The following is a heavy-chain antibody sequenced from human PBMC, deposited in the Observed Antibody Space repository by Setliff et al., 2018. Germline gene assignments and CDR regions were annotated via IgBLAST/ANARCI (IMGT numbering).Heavy chain of an antibody. V-gene: IGHV4-59*02. CDR3: ACLQGGGQDF. CDR2: IYSGGTT. CDR1: GGSVDSYY. Sequence: PSETLSLTCTVSGGSVDSYYWSWIRQPPGKGLELIGYIYSGGTTDSKPSLKSRVNISVDTSKNHVSLEMTSVTAADTAVYYCACLQGGGQDFWGQGTLVTVSS. D-gene: IGHD3-16*01. J-gene: IGHJ4*02.